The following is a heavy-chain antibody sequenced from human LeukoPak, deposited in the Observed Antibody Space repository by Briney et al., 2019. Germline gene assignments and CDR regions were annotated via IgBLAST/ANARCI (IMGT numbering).Heavy chain of an antibody. CDR1: GFTFSDYN. Sequence: GGSPRLSCAASGFTFSDYNMRWIRQAPGKGLEWVAVISYDENKKYYADSVKGRFTISRDNSKNTLYLQMNSLRVEDTAVYYCANWGRFDPWGQGTLVTVSS. V-gene: IGHV3-30*18. CDR2: ISYDENKK. CDR3: ANWGRFDP. J-gene: IGHJ5*02. D-gene: IGHD3-16*01.